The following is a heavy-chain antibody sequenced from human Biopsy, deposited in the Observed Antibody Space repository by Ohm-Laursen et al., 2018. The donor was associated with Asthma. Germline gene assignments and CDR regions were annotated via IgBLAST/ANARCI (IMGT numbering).Heavy chain of an antibody. CDR2: ISVYNGNT. Sequence: GASVKVSCKTSGYTFNSAGITWVRQAPGQGLEWTGWISVYNGNTKVAPKLQDRVTMITDTSTSTAYMELRSLRSDDTAVYFCARAVDYSHYYGIDVWGQGTTVTVS. J-gene: IGHJ6*02. CDR1: GYTFNSAG. CDR3: ARAVDYSHYYGIDV. V-gene: IGHV1-18*01. D-gene: IGHD3-10*01.